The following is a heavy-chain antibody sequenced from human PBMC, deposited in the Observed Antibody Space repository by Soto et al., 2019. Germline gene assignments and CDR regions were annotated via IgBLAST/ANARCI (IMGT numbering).Heavy chain of an antibody. D-gene: IGHD3-3*01. CDR2: ISGSGGST. CDR3: AKDRALRFLVWLPLPFDY. J-gene: IGHJ4*02. CDR1: GFTFSSYA. V-gene: IGHV3-23*01. Sequence: EVQLLEAGGGLVQPGGSLRLACAASGFTFSSYAMSWVRQAPGKGLEWVSAISGSGGSTYYADSLKGRFTISRDNSKNPLYLQMNSLRAEDTAVYDCAKDRALRFLVWLPLPFDYWGQGTLVTVSS.